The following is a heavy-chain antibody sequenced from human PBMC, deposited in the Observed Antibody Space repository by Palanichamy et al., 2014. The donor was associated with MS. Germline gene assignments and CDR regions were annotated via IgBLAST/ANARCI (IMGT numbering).Heavy chain of an antibody. J-gene: IGHJ4*02. Sequence: QVTLRESGPALVKPTQTLTLTCTFSGFSLTTTKMCVNWIRQPPGKALEWLGRIDWDDDTYYSTSLKTRLTISKHTSRNQVVLTMTGMDPVDTATYYCARIVAGPDYFDYWGRGTPVTVSS. CDR2: IDWDDDT. CDR1: GFSLTTTKMC. V-gene: IGHV2-70*13. CDR3: ARIVAGPDYFDY. D-gene: IGHD6-19*01.